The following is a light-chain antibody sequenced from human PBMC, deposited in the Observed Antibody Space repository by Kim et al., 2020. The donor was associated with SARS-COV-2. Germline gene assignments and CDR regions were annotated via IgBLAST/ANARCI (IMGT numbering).Light chain of an antibody. CDR3: KQYDSSLT. CDR2: GAS. Sequence: EIVLTQSPGTLSLSPGERATLSCRASQSVSSNYLAWYQQKPGQAPRLLIYGASSRATGIPDRFSGSGSGTDFTLTISRLEPEDFAVYYCKQYDSSLTFGGGTKVDIK. V-gene: IGKV3-20*01. CDR1: QSVSSNY. J-gene: IGKJ4*01.